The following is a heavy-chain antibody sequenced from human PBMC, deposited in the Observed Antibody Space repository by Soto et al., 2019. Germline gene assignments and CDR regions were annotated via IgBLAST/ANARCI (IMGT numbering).Heavy chain of an antibody. V-gene: IGHV3-23*01. Sequence: SLRLSRVSSGGILRRDAMSWVRLAPEKGLEWVSAVSKSGRDTNYADFVKGRFTISRDNSKNTLYLQMNSLRAEDTAVFYCAEDRHRRVSTNPFDYWGLG. CDR1: GGILRRDA. J-gene: IGHJ4*02. CDR2: VSKSGRDT. CDR3: AEDRHRRVSTNPFDY. D-gene: IGHD1-1*01.